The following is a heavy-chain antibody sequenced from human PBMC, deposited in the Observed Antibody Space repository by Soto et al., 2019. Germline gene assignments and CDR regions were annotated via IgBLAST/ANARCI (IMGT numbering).Heavy chain of an antibody. CDR2: IIPIFGTA. Sequence: ASVKVSCKTSGGTFSSYAISWVRQAPGQGLEWMGGIIPIFGTANYAQKFQGRVTITADESTSTAYMELSSLRSEDTAVYYCARQPITGTTAPLNWFDPWGQGTLVTVSS. CDR3: ARQPITGTTAPLNWFDP. CDR1: GGTFSSYA. D-gene: IGHD1-7*01. J-gene: IGHJ5*02. V-gene: IGHV1-69*13.